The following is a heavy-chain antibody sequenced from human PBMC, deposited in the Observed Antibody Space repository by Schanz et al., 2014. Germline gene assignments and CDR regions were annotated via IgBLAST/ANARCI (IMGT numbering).Heavy chain of an antibody. CDR1: GGSISTYY. V-gene: IGHV4-59*08. D-gene: IGHD1-26*01. CDR3: ARLGSPHCATSDCHHDWFGP. CDR2: IYYTGTT. J-gene: IGHJ5*02. Sequence: QVQLQESGPGVVKPSETLSLTCTVSGGSISTYYWSWIRQSPGKGLEWIGYIYYTGTTNYNPSLRRPFTISVNTPKNKFSRARGSWTAADTAVYYCARLGSPHCATSDCHHDWFGPWGQGTLVTVSS.